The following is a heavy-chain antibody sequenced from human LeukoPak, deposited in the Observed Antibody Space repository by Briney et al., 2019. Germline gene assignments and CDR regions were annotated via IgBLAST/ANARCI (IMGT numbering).Heavy chain of an antibody. V-gene: IGHV3-11*04. Sequence: GGSLRLSCVGAGFPYSDFHMSWIRQAPGKGLEWVSYITSGGGFKYYADSVKGRFSISRDDSKNSVFLQMNSLRVEDTAVYYCARVRPGSSGSYYRTSWGQGTLVTVSS. CDR3: ARVRPGSSGSYYRTS. CDR1: GFPYSDFH. J-gene: IGHJ4*02. CDR2: ITSGGGFK. D-gene: IGHD3-22*01.